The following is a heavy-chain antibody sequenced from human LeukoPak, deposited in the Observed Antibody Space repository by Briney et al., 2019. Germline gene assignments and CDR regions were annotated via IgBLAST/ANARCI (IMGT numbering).Heavy chain of an antibody. D-gene: IGHD3-16*01. CDR1: GFTFSSYG. CDR3: AKRGVSFDP. J-gene: IGHJ5*02. V-gene: IGHV3-30*18. CDR2: ISYDGSNK. Sequence: GGSLRLSCAASGFTFSSYGMHWVRQAPGKGLEWVAVISYDGSNKYYADSVKGRFTISRDNSKNTLYLQMNSLRAEDTAVYYCAKRGVSFDPWGQGTLVTVSS.